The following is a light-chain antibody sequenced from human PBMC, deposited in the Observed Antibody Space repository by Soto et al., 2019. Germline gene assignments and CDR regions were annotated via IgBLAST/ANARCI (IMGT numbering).Light chain of an antibody. J-gene: IGKJ4*01. CDR2: KTS. CDR1: QSIDSS. V-gene: IGKV1-5*03. Sequence: DFQMTQSPSTLSASIGDGVTISCRASQSIDSSLAWYQQKPGRAPKVIITKTSILEGGVPSRFSGSVSGTEFTLTFTNLQPEDFATYYCQQYKDYPLTFGGGTKVDIK. CDR3: QQYKDYPLT.